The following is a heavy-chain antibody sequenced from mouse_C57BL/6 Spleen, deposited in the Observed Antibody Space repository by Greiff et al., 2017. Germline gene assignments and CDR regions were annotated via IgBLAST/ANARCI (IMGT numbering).Heavy chain of an antibody. CDR2: ISSGGSST. CDR3: ARHSDDYDEGAWFAY. Sequence: EVHLVESGGDLVKPGGSLKLSCAASGFTFSSYGMSWVRQTPDKRLEWVATISSGGSSTYYPDSVKGRFTISRDNAKNTLYLQMSSLKSEDTAMYYCARHSDDYDEGAWFAYWGQGTLVTVSA. V-gene: IGHV5-6*01. CDR1: GFTFSSYG. J-gene: IGHJ3*01. D-gene: IGHD2-4*01.